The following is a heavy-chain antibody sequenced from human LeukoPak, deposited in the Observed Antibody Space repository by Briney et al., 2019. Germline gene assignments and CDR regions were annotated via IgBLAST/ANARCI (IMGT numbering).Heavy chain of an antibody. CDR2: IYHSGST. CDR3: ATGYSSTWYYFDY. Sequence: SETLSLTCTVSGDSISSYYWSWIRQPRGKGLEWIGYIYHSGSTNYNPSLKSRVTISADTSKDQFSLKLASGTAADTAVYYCATGYSSTWYYFDYWGQGTLVTVSS. J-gene: IGHJ4*02. CDR1: GDSISSYY. V-gene: IGHV4-59*01. D-gene: IGHD6-13*01.